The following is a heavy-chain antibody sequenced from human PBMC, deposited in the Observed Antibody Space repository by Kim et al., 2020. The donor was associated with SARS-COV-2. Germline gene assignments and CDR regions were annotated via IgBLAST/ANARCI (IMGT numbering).Heavy chain of an antibody. V-gene: IGHV3-15*01. Sequence: VKGRFTISRDDSKNTLYLQMNSLKTEDTAVYYCTTDHLLWFGELLYHADYWGQGTLVTVSS. D-gene: IGHD3-10*01. J-gene: IGHJ4*02. CDR3: TTDHLLWFGELLYHADY.